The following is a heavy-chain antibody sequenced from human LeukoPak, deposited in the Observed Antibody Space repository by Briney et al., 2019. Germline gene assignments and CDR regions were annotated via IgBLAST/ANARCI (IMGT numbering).Heavy chain of an antibody. Sequence: PSETLSVTCTVSGGSISSGGYYWSWIRQHPGKGLEWIGYIYYSGSTYYNPSLKSRVTISVDTSKNQFSLKLSSVTAADTAVYYCAREETTVSRYFDLWGRGTLVTVSS. J-gene: IGHJ2*01. V-gene: IGHV4-31*03. CDR2: IYYSGST. CDR1: GGSISSGGYY. CDR3: AREETTVSRYFDL. D-gene: IGHD4-17*01.